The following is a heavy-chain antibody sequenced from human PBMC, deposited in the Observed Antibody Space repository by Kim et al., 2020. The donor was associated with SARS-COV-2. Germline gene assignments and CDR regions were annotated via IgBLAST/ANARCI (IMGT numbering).Heavy chain of an antibody. J-gene: IGHJ1*01. Sequence: GGSLRLSCAASGFTFDDYAMHWVRQAPGKGLEWVSGISWNSGSIGYADSVKGRFTISRDNAKNSLYLQMNSLRAEDTALYYCAKDIFDILTGSTKYFQHWGQGTLVTVSS. CDR2: ISWNSGSI. V-gene: IGHV3-9*01. CDR1: GFTFDDYA. D-gene: IGHD3-9*01. CDR3: AKDIFDILTGSTKYFQH.